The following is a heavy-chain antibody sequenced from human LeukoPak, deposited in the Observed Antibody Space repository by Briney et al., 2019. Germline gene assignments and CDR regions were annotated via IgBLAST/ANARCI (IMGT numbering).Heavy chain of an antibody. CDR1: VYTFTIYG. CDR3: ARDDWDTMFRGVPDY. V-gene: IGHV1-18*01. Sequence: ASVRVSSKASVYTFTIYGISGVRHAPGQGLEWMGWLSAYNGNTNFAQKLQGRVTMTTDTSTSTAYMELRSLRSDDTAVYYCARDDWDTMFRGVPDYWGQGTLVTVSS. J-gene: IGHJ4*02. CDR2: LSAYNGNT. D-gene: IGHD3-10*01.